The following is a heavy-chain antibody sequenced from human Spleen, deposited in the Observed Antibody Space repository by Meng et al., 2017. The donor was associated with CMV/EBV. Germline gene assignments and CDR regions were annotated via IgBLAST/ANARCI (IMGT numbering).Heavy chain of an antibody. D-gene: IGHD6-13*01. CDR2: IYTSGST. CDR3: ARAGEAGYSSSWALDY. Sequence: QVQLEESGPGLVKPSETLSLTCPVSGGSISSYYWSWIRQPAGKGLEWIGRIYTSGSTNYNPSLKSRVTMSVDTSKNQFSLKLSSVTAADTAVYYCARAGEAGYSSSWALDYWGQGTLVTVSS. V-gene: IGHV4-4*07. J-gene: IGHJ4*02. CDR1: GGSISSYY.